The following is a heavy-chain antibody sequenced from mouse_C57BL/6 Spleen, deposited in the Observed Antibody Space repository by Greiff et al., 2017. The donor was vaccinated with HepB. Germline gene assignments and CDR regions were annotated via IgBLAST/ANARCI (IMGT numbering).Heavy chain of an antibody. Sequence: DVKLQESGPGLVKPSQSLSLTCSVTGYSITSGYYWNWIRQFPGNKLEWMGYISYDGSNNYNPSLKNRISITRDTSKNQFFLKLNSVTTEDTATYYWARGITTVPFDYWGQGTTLTVSS. J-gene: IGHJ2*01. D-gene: IGHD1-1*01. CDR2: ISYDGSN. CDR3: ARGITTVPFDY. CDR1: GYSITSGYY. V-gene: IGHV3-6*01.